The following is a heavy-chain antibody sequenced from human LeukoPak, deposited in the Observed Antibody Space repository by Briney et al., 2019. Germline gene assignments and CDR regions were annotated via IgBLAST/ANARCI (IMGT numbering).Heavy chain of an antibody. V-gene: IGHV1-18*01. CDR1: GFTLLDYG. Sequence: ASVKVSCKASGFTLLDYGMSWVRQAPGQGLEWMGWISSYNGDTKYAQKFQGRVTMTTYTSTNTAHMELRSLISDASAVYYCARKGEPKSSNLYYYYGMDAWGQGTTVTVSS. CDR3: ARKGEPKSSNLYYYYGMDA. CDR2: ISSYNGDT. D-gene: IGHD1-14*01. J-gene: IGHJ6*02.